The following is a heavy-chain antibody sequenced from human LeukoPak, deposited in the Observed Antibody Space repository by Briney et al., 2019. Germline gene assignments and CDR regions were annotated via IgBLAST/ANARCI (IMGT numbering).Heavy chain of an antibody. Sequence: ASVKVSCKASEYTFTGYYMHWVRQAPGQGLEWMGWINPNSGGTNYAQKFQGRVTMTRDTSISTAYMELSRLRSDDTAVYYCASSYYDFWSGYGENYYMDVWGKGTTVTVSS. CDR2: INPNSGGT. V-gene: IGHV1-2*02. J-gene: IGHJ6*03. CDR1: EYTFTGYY. D-gene: IGHD3-3*01. CDR3: ASSYYDFWSGYGENYYMDV.